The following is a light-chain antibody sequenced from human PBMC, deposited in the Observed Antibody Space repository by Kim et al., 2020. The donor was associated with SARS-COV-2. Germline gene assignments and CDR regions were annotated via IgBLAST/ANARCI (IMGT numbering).Light chain of an antibody. J-gene: IGKJ1*01. CDR1: QSVSSY. CDR2: DAS. V-gene: IGKV3-11*01. CDR3: QQRSTKST. Sequence: PLSQGESAALSCRASQSVSSYLAWYQQKPGQAPRLLIYDASNRATGIPARFSGSGSGTDFTLTISSLEPEDFAVYYCQQRSTKSTFGQGTKGDIK.